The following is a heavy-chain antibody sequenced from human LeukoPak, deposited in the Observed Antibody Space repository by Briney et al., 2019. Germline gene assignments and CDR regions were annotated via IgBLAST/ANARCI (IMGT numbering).Heavy chain of an antibody. CDR1: GFTFSDRY. J-gene: IGHJ4*02. V-gene: IGHV3-11*06. Sequence: GGSLRLSCVASGFTFSDRYMTWIRQAPGKGLEWVARISDDSTYTNYADSVKGRFSISRDNAKKSLYLQMDSLRAEDTAVYYCARDMTALDYWGPGTLVTVSS. D-gene: IGHD2-21*02. CDR2: ISDDSTYT. CDR3: ARDMTALDY.